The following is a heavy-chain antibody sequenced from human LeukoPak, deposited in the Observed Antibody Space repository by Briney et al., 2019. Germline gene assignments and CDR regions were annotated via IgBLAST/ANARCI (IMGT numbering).Heavy chain of an antibody. CDR2: IDQEGSEK. CDR1: GLIFRSYW. V-gene: IGHV3-7*01. CDR3: ARERDGRFFDY. D-gene: IGHD5-24*01. J-gene: IGHJ4*02. Sequence: GGSLRLSCEVSGLIFRSYWMSWVRQAPGKGLEWVANIDQEGSEKYFEDSVKGRFTISRDNAKNSLHLQMNTLRAEDTAVYYCARERDGRFFDYWGQGTLVTVSS.